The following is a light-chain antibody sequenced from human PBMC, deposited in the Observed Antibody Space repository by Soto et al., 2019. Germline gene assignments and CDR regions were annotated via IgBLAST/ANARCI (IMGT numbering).Light chain of an antibody. CDR3: QQRSNWPPIT. CDR1: QYINTR. J-gene: IGKJ5*01. CDR2: QTS. Sequence: EIVLTQSPATLSSFPGDRVTLSCRASQYINTRLAWYQHRPGQAPRLLIYQTSIRATGIPARFSGSGSGTEFTLTISSLEPEDAAVYYCQQRSNWPPITFGQGTRLEIK. V-gene: IGKV3-11*01.